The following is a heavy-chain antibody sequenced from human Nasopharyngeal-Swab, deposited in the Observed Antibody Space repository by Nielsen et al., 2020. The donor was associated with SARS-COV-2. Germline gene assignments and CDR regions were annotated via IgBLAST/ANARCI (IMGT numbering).Heavy chain of an antibody. Sequence: GGSLRLSCAGSGLTFSSYGMNWVRQAPGKGLEGVAVMSNDGNYKFYADSVKGRFTISRDNSKNTLYLQMNSLRAEDTAVYYCARDNGYCSGDACYLGGWLDPWGQGTLVTVSS. CDR1: GLTFSSYG. CDR3: ARDNGYCSGDACYLGGWLDP. CDR2: MSNDGNYK. D-gene: IGHD2-15*01. J-gene: IGHJ5*02. V-gene: IGHV3-30*03.